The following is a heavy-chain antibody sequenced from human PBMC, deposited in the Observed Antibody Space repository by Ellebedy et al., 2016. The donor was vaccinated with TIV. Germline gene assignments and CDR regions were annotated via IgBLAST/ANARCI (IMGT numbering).Heavy chain of an antibody. J-gene: IGHJ5*02. D-gene: IGHD2-15*01. V-gene: IGHV4-34*01. CDR3: ARGPDIVGFDP. CDR2: INHSGST. Sequence: SETLSLXXAVYGGSFSGYYWSWIRQPPGKGLEWIGEINHSGSTYYNPSLKSRVTISVDRSKNQFSLKLSSVTAADTAVYYCARGPDIVGFDPWGQGTLVTVSS. CDR1: GGSFSGYY.